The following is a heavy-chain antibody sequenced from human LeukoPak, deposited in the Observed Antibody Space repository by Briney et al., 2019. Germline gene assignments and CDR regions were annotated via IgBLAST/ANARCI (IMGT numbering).Heavy chain of an antibody. Sequence: ASVKVSCKASGYTFTGYYMHWVRQAPGQGLEWMGWINPNSGGTNYAQKLQGRVTMTTDTSTSTAYMELRSLRSDDTAVYYCARDSEMYYDILTGFSQNWFDPWGQGTLVTVSS. D-gene: IGHD3-9*01. CDR3: ARDSEMYYDILTGFSQNWFDP. CDR2: INPNSGGT. J-gene: IGHJ5*02. CDR1: GYTFTGYY. V-gene: IGHV1-2*02.